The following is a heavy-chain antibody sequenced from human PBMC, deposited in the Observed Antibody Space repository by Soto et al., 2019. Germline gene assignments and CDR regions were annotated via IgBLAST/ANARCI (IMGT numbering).Heavy chain of an antibody. D-gene: IGHD2-2*01. J-gene: IGHJ6*03. CDR2: ISSSSSVI. CDR1: GFILSDCA. CDR3: ARESGVCSSTSCYDYYYMDV. Sequence: PGGSLRLSCATSGFILSDCAMNWVRQAPGKGLEWVSYISSSSSVIDYADSVKGRFTVSRDNARNSLYLQMNSLRAEDTAVYYCARESGVCSSTSCYDYYYMDVWGKGTTVTVSS. V-gene: IGHV3-48*01.